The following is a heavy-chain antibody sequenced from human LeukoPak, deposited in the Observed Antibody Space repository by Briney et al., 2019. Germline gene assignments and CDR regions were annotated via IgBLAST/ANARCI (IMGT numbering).Heavy chain of an antibody. V-gene: IGHV4-30-4*01. CDR1: GGSISSGDYY. D-gene: IGHD3-9*01. Sequence: PSETLSLTCTVSGGSISSGDYYWSWIRQPPGKGLEWIGYIYYSGSTYYNPSLKSRVTISVDTSKNQFSLKLSSVTAADTAVYYCARGGEIYDILTGYHFDYWGQGTLVTVSS. CDR2: IYYSGST. CDR3: ARGGEIYDILTGYHFDY. J-gene: IGHJ4*02.